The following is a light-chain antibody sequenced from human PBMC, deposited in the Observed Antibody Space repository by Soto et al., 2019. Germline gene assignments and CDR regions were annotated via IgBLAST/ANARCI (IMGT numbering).Light chain of an antibody. CDR3: CLGV. CDR1: SSDVGSYNL. J-gene: IGLJ1*01. CDR2: EGS. V-gene: IGLV2-23*01. Sequence: QAVVTQPASVSGSPGQSITISCTGTSSDVGSYNLVSWYQQHPGKAPKLMIYEGSKRPSGVSNRFSGSKSGNTASLTISGLQAEDEADYYCCLGVFGTGTKVTVL.